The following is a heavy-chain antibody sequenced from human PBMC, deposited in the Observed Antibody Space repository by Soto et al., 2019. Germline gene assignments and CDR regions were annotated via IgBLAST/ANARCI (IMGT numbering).Heavy chain of an antibody. CDR3: ARGPGGPDAPGDY. CDR2: INAGNGNT. V-gene: IGHV1-3*01. CDR1: GYTFTSYA. D-gene: IGHD2-15*01. Sequence: QVQLVQSGAEVKKPGASVKVSCKASGYTFTSYAMHWVRQAPGQRLEWMGWINAGNGNTKYSQKFRGRVTITRDTPASTAYRGLGSLRSEDTAVYYCARGPGGPDAPGDYWGQGTLVTVSS. J-gene: IGHJ4*02.